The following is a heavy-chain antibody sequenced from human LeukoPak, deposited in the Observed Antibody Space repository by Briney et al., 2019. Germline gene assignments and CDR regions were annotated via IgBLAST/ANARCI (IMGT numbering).Heavy chain of an antibody. CDR2: ISGSGGST. J-gene: IGHJ4*02. D-gene: IGHD6-13*01. CDR3: AKAVAAAGIVAYFDC. CDR1: GFTFSSYA. V-gene: IGHV3-23*01. Sequence: GGSLRLSCAASGFTFSSYAMSWVRQAPGKGLEWVSAISGSGGSTDYADSVKGRFTISRDKSKNTLYLQMNSLRAEDTAVYYCAKAVAAAGIVAYFDCWGQGTLVTASS.